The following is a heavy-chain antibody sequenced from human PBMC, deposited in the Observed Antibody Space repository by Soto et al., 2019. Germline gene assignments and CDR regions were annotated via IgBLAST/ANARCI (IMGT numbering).Heavy chain of an antibody. CDR2: IIPILGIA. V-gene: IGHV1-69*08. Sequence: QVQLVQSGAEVKKPGSSVKVSCKASGGTFSSYTISWVRQAPGQGLEWMGRIIPILGIANYAQKFQGRVTXHAXKXLSTAYMELSSLRSEDTAVYYCARDPTLPTGYSRAGWGQGTLVTVSS. D-gene: IGHD6-13*01. CDR3: ARDPTLPTGYSRAG. CDR1: GGTFSSYT. J-gene: IGHJ4*02.